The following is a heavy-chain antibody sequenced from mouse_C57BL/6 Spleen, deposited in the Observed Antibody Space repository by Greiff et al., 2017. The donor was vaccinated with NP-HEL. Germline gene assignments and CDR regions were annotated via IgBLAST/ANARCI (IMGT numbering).Heavy chain of an antibody. CDR3: ARLMVTTDYAMDY. CDR2: INPNNGGT. CDR1: GYTFTDYN. V-gene: IGHV1-22*01. Sequence: EVQLQQSGPELVKPGASVKMSCKASGYTFTDYNMHWVKQSHGKSLEWIGYINPNNGGTSYNQKFKGKATLTVNKSSSTAYMELRSLTSEDSAVYYCARLMVTTDYAMDYWGQGTSVTVSS. D-gene: IGHD2-2*01. J-gene: IGHJ4*01.